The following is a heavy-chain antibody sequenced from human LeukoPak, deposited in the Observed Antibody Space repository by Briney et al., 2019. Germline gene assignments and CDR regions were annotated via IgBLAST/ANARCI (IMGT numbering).Heavy chain of an antibody. CDR2: ISYDGNTK. J-gene: IGHJ4*02. Sequence: GGSLRLSCVASGLTFSSYGMHWVRQAPGKGLEWVAVISYDGNTKYYADSVKGRFTISRDNSKNTLYLEMNSLRAEDTAVYYCARDTEYYFDYWGQGTLVTVSS. CDR3: ARDTEYYFDY. CDR1: GLTFSSYG. V-gene: IGHV3-33*05. D-gene: IGHD1-14*01.